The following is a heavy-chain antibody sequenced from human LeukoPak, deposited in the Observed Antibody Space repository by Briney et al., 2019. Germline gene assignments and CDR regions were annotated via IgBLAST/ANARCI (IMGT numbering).Heavy chain of an antibody. J-gene: IGHJ4*02. CDR3: ASSVLFGYDFWSGYDYFDY. CDR1: GFTFSSSW. D-gene: IGHD3-3*01. CDR2: IKQDGSEK. V-gene: IGHV3-7*01. Sequence: GGSLRLSCAASGFTFSSSWMSWVRQAPGKGLEWVANIKQDGSEKYYVDSVKGRFTISRDNAKNSLYLQMNSLRAEDTAVYYCASSVLFGYDFWSGYDYFDYWGQGTLVTVSS.